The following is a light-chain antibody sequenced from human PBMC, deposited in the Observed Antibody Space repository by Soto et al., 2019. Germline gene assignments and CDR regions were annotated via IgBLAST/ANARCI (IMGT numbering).Light chain of an antibody. CDR1: QNLSSSY. CDR3: QQYGSSPGT. V-gene: IGKV3-20*01. Sequence: EIVLTQSPGTLALSPGERATRSCRASQNLSSSYLTWYRQKPGQAPRLLIYGASSRATGIPDRFSGSGSGTDFTLTISRLEPEDFAVYYCQQYGSSPGTFGQGTTVDIK. CDR2: GAS. J-gene: IGKJ1*01.